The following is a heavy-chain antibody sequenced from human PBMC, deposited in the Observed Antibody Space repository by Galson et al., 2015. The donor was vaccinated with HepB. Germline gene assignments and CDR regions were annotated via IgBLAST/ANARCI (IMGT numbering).Heavy chain of an antibody. Sequence: SVKVSCKASGYTFTGYYMHWVRQAPGQGLEWMGRINPNSGGTNYAQKFQGRVTMTRDTSISTAYMELSRLRSDDTAVYYCARDPLGVVPAAGYGMDVWGQGTTVTVSS. D-gene: IGHD2-2*01. CDR3: ARDPLGVVPAAGYGMDV. CDR2: INPNSGGT. CDR1: GYTFTGYY. V-gene: IGHV1-2*06. J-gene: IGHJ6*02.